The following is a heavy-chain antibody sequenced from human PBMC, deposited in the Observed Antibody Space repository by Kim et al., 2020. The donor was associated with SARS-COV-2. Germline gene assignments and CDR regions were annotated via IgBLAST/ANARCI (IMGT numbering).Heavy chain of an antibody. J-gene: IGHJ3*02. V-gene: IGHV1-2*04. CDR3: ARSGFDWGDGYCSSTSCYRNYYDAFDI. D-gene: IGHD2-2*01. Sequence: ASVKVSCKASGYTFTGYYMHWVRQAPGQGLEWMGWINPNSGGTNYAQKFQGWVTMTRDTSISTAYMELSRLRSDDTAVYYCARSGFDWGDGYCSSTSCYRNYYDAFDIWGQGTMVTVSS. CDR1: GYTFTGYY. CDR2: INPNSGGT.